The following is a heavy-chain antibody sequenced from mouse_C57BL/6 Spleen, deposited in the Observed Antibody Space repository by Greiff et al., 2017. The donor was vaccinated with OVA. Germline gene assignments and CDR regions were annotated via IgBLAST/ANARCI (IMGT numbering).Heavy chain of an antibody. J-gene: IGHJ1*03. V-gene: IGHV3-6*01. CDR3: ARGRGYERGWYFDV. Sequence: EVQLQQSGPGLVKPSQSLSLTCSVTGYSITSGYYWNWIRQLPGNKLEWMGYISYDGSNNYNPSLKNRISITRDTSKNQFFLKLNSVTTEDTATYYCARGRGYERGWYFDVWSTGTTVTVSS. CDR2: ISYDGSN. CDR1: GYSITSGYY. D-gene: IGHD2-2*01.